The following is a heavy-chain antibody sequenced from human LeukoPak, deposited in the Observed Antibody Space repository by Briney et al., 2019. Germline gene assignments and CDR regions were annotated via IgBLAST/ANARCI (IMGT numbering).Heavy chain of an antibody. CDR1: GFTFSSYW. J-gene: IGHJ4*02. V-gene: IGHV3-7*03. Sequence: GGSLRLSCAASGFTFSSYWMNWARQAPGKGLEWVASINHNGNVDYYVDSVKGRFTISRDNAKNSLYLQMSNLRAEDTAVYFCARGGIIFDWGQGTLVTVSS. CDR2: INHNGNVD. D-gene: IGHD3-16*01. CDR3: ARGGIIFD.